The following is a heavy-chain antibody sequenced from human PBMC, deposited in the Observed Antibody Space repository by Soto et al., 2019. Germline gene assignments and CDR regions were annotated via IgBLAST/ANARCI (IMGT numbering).Heavy chain of an antibody. CDR3: VHLGTTTIFGVVIRSGWFDP. J-gene: IGHJ5*02. V-gene: IGHV2-5*02. D-gene: IGHD3-3*01. Sequence: QITLKESGPTVVKPTQTLTLTCTFSGFSPSTSGVGVGWIRQPPGKALEWLTLIYWDDDKRYSPSLKSRLTITKDTSKNQVVLTMTNMDPADTGTYYCVHLGTTTIFGVVIRSGWFDPWGQGTLVTVSS. CDR2: IYWDDDK. CDR1: GFSPSTSGVG.